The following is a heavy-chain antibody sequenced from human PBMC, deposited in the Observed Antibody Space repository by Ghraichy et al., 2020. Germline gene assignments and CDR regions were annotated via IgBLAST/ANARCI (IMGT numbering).Heavy chain of an antibody. J-gene: IGHJ3*02. CDR3: ARAVTQLRACDI. CDR2: IHHTGSY. CDR1: GGSISSDGYS. D-gene: IGHD5-18*01. Sequence: SETLSLTCAVSGGSISSDGYSWSWIRQPPGKGLEWLGYIHHTGSYNYNLSLKSRVTILLDKSKSQLSLRLSSVTAAETAVYYCARAVTQLRACDIWGQGRMVTVSS. V-gene: IGHV4-30-2*01.